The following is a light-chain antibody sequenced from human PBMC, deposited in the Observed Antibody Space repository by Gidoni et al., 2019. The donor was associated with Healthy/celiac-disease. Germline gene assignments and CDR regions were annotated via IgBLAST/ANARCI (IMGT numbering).Light chain of an antibody. V-gene: IGLV2-14*01. CDR3: SSYTSSSTYV. J-gene: IGLJ1*01. Sequence: QSALNQPASVSGSPGQSITISCTGTSSDVGGYNYVSWYQQHPGKAPKLMIYEVSNRPSGVSNRFSGSKSGNTASLTISGLQAEDEADYYCSSYTSSSTYVFGTGTKVTVL. CDR2: EVS. CDR1: SSDVGGYNY.